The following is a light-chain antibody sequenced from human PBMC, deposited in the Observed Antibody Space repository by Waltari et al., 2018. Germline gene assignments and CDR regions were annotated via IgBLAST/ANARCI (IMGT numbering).Light chain of an antibody. J-gene: IGLJ2*01. CDR1: KLGDKY. CDR2: QDS. CDR3: QAWDSSLVV. V-gene: IGLV3-1*01. Sequence: SYELTPPPSVSVSPGPTASIPCSGDKLGDKYACWYQQKPGQSPVLVIYQDSKRPSGIPERFSGSNSGNTATLTISGTQAMDEADYYCQAWDSSLVVFGGGTKLTVL.